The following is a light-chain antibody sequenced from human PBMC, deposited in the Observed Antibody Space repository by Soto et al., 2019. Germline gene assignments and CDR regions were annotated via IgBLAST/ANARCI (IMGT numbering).Light chain of an antibody. CDR2: DAS. CDR1: QSISSW. Sequence: DLQMTQSPSTLSASVGARVTITCRASQSISSWLAWYQQKPGKAPNLLIYDASSLESGVPSRFSGSGSGTYFTLTISSLHPDDFATYDCQQYNSYCTFGQGTKVDI. CDR3: QQYNSYCT. J-gene: IGKJ1*01. V-gene: IGKV1-5*01.